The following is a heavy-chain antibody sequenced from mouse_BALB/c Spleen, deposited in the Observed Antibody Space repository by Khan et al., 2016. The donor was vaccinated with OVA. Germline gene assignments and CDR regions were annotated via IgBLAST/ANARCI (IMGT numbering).Heavy chain of an antibody. CDR1: GFTFSTYG. CDR2: VSTGGSYT. D-gene: IGHD1-1*01. V-gene: IGHV5-6*01. Sequence: EVELVESGGDLVKPGGSLKLSCAASGFTFSTYGMSWVRQTPDKRLEWVATVSTGGSYTYYPDSVKGRFIISRDNAKNTLYLQMSSLKSEDTAMFYCTRLAYYYDCEGFAYWGQGTLVTVSA. J-gene: IGHJ3*01. CDR3: TRLAYYYDCEGFAY.